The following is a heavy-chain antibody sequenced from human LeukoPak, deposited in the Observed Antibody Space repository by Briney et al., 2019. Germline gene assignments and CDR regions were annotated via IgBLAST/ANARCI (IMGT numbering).Heavy chain of an antibody. J-gene: IGHJ6*03. V-gene: IGHV4-34*01. D-gene: IGHD6-13*01. CDR2: INHSGST. CDR1: GGSFSGYY. Sequence: SETLSLTCAVYGGSFSGYYWSWIRQPPGKGLEWIGEINHSGSTNYNPSLKSRVTISVDTSKNQFSLKQSSVTAADTAVYYCARCGIAAAGTSYYYYYMDVWGKGTTVTVSS. CDR3: ARCGIAAAGTSYYYYYMDV.